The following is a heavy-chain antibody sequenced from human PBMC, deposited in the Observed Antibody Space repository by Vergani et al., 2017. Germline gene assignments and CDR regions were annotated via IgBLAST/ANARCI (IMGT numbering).Heavy chain of an antibody. CDR2: IYPADSDT. Sequence: EVALVQSGPEMRKPGESLKISCKGSEYSFGNYWIGLVRQMPGKGLEWMGIIYPADSDTRYSPSFQGQATISADKSISTAFLQWDSLKASDTALYYCARHTTYTDSWGQGTLVTVSS. D-gene: IGHD1-1*01. V-gene: IGHV5-51*01. CDR3: ARHTTYTDS. J-gene: IGHJ4*02. CDR1: EYSFGNYW.